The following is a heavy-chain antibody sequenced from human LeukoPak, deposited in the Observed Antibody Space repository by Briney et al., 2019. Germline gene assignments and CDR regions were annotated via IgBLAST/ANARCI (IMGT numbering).Heavy chain of an antibody. CDR3: ASKWVTYYYNSSAYHYPTDVFDI. CDR2: IDPNSGAT. D-gene: IGHD3-22*01. V-gene: IGHV1-2*02. CDR1: GYTFTDYY. Sequence: ASVKVSCKASGYTFTDYYIHWVRQAPGQGLEWMAWIDPNSGATNYAQKFQGRVTMTRDTSISTAYMELSRLRSDDTAVYYCASKWVTYYYNSSAYHYPTDVFDIWGQGTMVTVSS. J-gene: IGHJ3*02.